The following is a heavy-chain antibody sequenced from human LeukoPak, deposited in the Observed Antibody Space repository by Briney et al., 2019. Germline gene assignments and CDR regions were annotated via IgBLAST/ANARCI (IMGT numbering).Heavy chain of an antibody. Sequence: GGSLRLSCAASGFTFSSYSMNWVRQAPGKGLEWVSCISSSSSYIYYADSVKGRFTISRDNAKNSLYLQINSLRAEDTAIYYCAKIPQAAIFTVPNFDYWGQGTLVTVSS. CDR3: AKIPQAAIFTVPNFDY. J-gene: IGHJ4*02. D-gene: IGHD3-3*01. CDR2: ISSSSSYI. V-gene: IGHV3-21*04. CDR1: GFTFSSYS.